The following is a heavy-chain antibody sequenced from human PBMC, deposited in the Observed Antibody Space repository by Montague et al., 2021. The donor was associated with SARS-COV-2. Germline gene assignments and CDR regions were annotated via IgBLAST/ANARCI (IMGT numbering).Heavy chain of an antibody. Sequence: SLRLSCAASGFTFRSYWMHWVRQVPGRGLVWVQRFRPEGTSPHTAASGKGGFIISLDNAKNTLSLEMTNLRVDDTAIYFCVRPLWFGDSDYYFESWGQGTLVSVSS. J-gene: IGHJ4*02. D-gene: IGHD3-10*01. CDR3: VRPLWFGDSDYYFES. CDR1: GFTFRSYW. V-gene: IGHV3-74*01. CDR2: FRPEGTSP.